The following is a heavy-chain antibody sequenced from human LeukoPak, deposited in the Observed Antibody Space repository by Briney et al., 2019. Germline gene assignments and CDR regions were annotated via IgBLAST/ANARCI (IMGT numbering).Heavy chain of an antibody. J-gene: IGHJ4*02. Sequence: QPGGSLRLSCTASGFTVSSDYMSWVRQAPGKGLEWVSVVYSGGSTYYADSVKGRFTISRDNSKNTLYLQMNSLRAEDTAVYYCAKDHHCSGGSCYSGFGYWGQGTLVTVSS. D-gene: IGHD2-15*01. CDR2: VYSGGST. V-gene: IGHV3-66*01. CDR1: GFTVSSDY. CDR3: AKDHHCSGGSCYSGFGY.